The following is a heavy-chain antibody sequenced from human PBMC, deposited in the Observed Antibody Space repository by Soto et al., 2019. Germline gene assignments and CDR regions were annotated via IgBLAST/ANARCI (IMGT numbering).Heavy chain of an antibody. CDR3: ERAMVVTQNWFDY. D-gene: IGHD2-21*02. V-gene: IGHV4-30-4*01. J-gene: IGHJ5*01. Sequence: SETLSLTCTVSGGSISSGDYYWSWIRQPPGKGLEWIGYIYYSGSTYYNPSLKSRVTISVDTSKNQFSLKLSSVNAADTAVYYFERAMVVTQNWFDYWGLGTLVT. CDR2: IYYSGST. CDR1: GGSISSGDYY.